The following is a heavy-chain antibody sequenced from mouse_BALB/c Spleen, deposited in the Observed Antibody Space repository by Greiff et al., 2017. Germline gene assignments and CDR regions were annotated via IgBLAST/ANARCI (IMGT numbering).Heavy chain of an antibody. CDR2: IYPYNGGT. D-gene: IGHD1-1*01. CDR3: ARWYYGSREWYFDV. J-gene: IGHJ1*01. Sequence: EVQLQQPGAELVKPGTSVKISCKASGYTFTDYNMHWVKQSHGKSLEWIGYIYPYNGGTGYNQKFKSKATLTVDNSSSTAYMELRSLTSEDSAVYYCARWYYGSREWYFDVWGAGTTVTVSS. CDR1: GYTFTDYN. V-gene: IGHV1S29*02.